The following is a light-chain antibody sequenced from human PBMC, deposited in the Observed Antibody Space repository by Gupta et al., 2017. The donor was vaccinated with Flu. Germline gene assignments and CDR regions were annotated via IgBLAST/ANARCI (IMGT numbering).Light chain of an antibody. CDR2: DAS. J-gene: IGKJ4*01. CDR3: KQRRDWPLT. Sequence: IVLTQSPRTLPLSPGEGATLSCSASQRLSSFLAWYQQKPGHAPSRLIYDASTRAALIPDRFSGSGSGTDFTLTISSVEPEDFAVYYCKQRRDWPLTFGGGTKVEI. CDR1: QRLSSF. V-gene: IGKV3-11*01.